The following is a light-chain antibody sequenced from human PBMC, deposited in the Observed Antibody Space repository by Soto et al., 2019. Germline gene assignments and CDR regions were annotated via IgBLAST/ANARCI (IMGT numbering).Light chain of an antibody. CDR3: SSYTSSSTYV. CDR2: DVS. V-gene: IGLV2-14*01. Sequence: QSALTQPASVSGSPGQSITISCTGTSRDVGGYNYVSWYQQHPGKAPKPMIYDVSNRPSGVSNRFSGSKSGNTASLAISGVQAEDEADYYWSSYTSSSTYVFGTGTKQTVL. J-gene: IGLJ1*01. CDR1: SRDVGGYNY.